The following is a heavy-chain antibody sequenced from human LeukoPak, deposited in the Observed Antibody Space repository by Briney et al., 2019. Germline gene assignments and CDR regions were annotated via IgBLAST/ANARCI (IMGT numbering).Heavy chain of an antibody. Sequence: PGGSLRLSCAASGFTFSSYSMNWVRQAPGKGLEWVSSISRSSYIYYADSVKGRFTISRDNAKNSLYLQMNSLRAEDTAVYYCARLGRIAAAGTKAFDIWGQGTMVTVSS. V-gene: IGHV3-21*01. D-gene: IGHD6-13*01. CDR3: ARLGRIAAAGTKAFDI. CDR2: ISRSSYI. CDR1: GFTFSSYS. J-gene: IGHJ3*02.